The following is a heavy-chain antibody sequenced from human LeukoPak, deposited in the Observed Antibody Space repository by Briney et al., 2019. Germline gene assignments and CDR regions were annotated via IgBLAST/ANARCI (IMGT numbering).Heavy chain of an antibody. D-gene: IGHD3-9*01. V-gene: IGHV1-18*01. CDR2: ISAYNGNT. CDR3: ARDVLRYFDWLLHLPMFDY. Sequence: ASVKVSCKASGYTFTSYGISWVRQAPGQGLEWMGWISAYNGNTNYAQKLQGRVTMTTDTSTSTAYMELRSLRSDDTAVYYCARDVLRYFDWLLHLPMFDYWGQGTLVTVSS. CDR1: GYTFTSYG. J-gene: IGHJ4*02.